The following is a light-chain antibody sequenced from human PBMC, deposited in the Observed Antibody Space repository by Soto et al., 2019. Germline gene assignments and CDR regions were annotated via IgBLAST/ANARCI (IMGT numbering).Light chain of an antibody. V-gene: IGKV3-20*01. CDR2: GAS. CDR3: QQYGSSPGWT. CDR1: QSVSSSY. J-gene: IGKJ1*01. Sequence: EIVLTQSPGTLSLSPGERATLSCRASQSVSSSYLAWYQQKPGQAPRLLIYGASSRATGITDRFSGSGAGTDFTLTISRLEHEDFAVYYCQQYGSSPGWTFGQGTKVEIK.